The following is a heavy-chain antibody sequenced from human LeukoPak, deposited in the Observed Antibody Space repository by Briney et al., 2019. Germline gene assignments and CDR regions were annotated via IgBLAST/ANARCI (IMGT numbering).Heavy chain of an antibody. CDR3: AKDALAYCGGDCYWGFDY. Sequence: QSGGSLRLSCAASGFTFSSYGMQWVRQATGKGLEWVAVIWYDGSNKYYADSVKGRFTISRDNSKNTLYLQMNSLRAEDTAVYYCAKDALAYCGGDCYWGFDYWGQGTLVTVSS. V-gene: IGHV3-33*06. J-gene: IGHJ4*02. CDR1: GFTFSSYG. D-gene: IGHD2-21*02. CDR2: IWYDGSNK.